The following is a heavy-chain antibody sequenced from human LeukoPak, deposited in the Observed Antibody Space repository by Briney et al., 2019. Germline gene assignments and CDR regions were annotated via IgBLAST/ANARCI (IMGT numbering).Heavy chain of an antibody. V-gene: IGHV1-46*01. Sequence: ASVKVSCKASGYTFTSYYMHWVRQAPGQGLEWMGIINPSGGSTDYAQKFQGRVTMTRDTSTSTVYMELSSLRSEDTAVYYCARDGKTYWELLDEYYYYYMDVWGKGTTVTISS. J-gene: IGHJ6*03. CDR2: INPSGGST. CDR1: GYTFTSYY. CDR3: ARDGKTYWELLDEYYYYYMDV. D-gene: IGHD1-26*01.